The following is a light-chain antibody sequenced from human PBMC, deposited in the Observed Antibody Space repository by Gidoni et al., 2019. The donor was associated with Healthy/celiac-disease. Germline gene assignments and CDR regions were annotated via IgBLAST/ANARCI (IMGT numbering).Light chain of an antibody. CDR2: GAS. J-gene: IGKJ4*01. CDR3: QQYGSSPLVT. CDR1: QSVSNSN. V-gene: IGKV3-20*01. Sequence: EIVLTQSPGTLSLSPGERATLSCRASQSVSNSNLAWYQQKPGQPPRLLIYGASSRATDIPDRFSGSGSGTDFTLTISRLEPEDFGVYYCQQYGSSPLVTFGGXTMVEIK.